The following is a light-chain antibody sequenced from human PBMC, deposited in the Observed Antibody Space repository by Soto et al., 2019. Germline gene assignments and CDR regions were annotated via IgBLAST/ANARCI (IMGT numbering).Light chain of an antibody. V-gene: IGLV2-14*01. CDR3: SSYANNHYV. CDR2: EVT. Sequence: SALTQPASVSGPPGQSITITCTGTTSDVGGDKFVSWYQHHPGKAPKLMIYEVTNRPSGVSDRFSGSKSGNTASLTISGLQAEDEADYYCSSYANNHYVFGTGTKLTVL. J-gene: IGLJ1*01. CDR1: TSDVGGDKF.